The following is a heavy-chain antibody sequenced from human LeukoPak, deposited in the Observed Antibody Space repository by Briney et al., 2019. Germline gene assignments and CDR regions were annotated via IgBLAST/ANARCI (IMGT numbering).Heavy chain of an antibody. CDR2: MKRKADGGTK. D-gene: IGHD3-10*01. V-gene: IGHV3-15*01. J-gene: IGHJ5*02. Sequence: PGGSLRLSCAASGFTFSNAWMSWVRQAPGKGLEWVGRMKRKADGGTKDYSGPVKGRFTIAKDDSKNSLYVKMSSLKTEDTAVYYCTTEVRSKVRVVINHNWFDPWGQGTLVTVSS. CDR1: GFTFSNAW. CDR3: TTEVRSKVRVVINHNWFDP.